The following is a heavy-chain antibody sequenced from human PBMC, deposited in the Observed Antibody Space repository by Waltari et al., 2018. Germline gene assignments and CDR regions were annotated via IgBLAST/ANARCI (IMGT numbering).Heavy chain of an antibody. CDR3: AREGVGAYCGGDCYYYFDY. CDR2: IYTSGST. V-gene: IGHV4-4*07. D-gene: IGHD2-21*01. CDR1: GGSISSYY. J-gene: IGHJ4*02. Sequence: QVQLQESGPGLVKPSETLSLTCTVSGGSISSYYWSWIRQPAGKGLEWIGRIYTSGSTNYNPPLKSRVTMSVDTSKNQFSLKLSSVTAADTAVYYCAREGVGAYCGGDCYYYFDYWGQGTLVTVSS.